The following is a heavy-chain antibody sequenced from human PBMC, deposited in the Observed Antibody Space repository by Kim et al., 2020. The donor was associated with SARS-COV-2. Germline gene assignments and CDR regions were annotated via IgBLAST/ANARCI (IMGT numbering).Heavy chain of an antibody. Sequence: ASVKVSCTASGYSFVDADINWVRQAPGQGLEWMGWMVPNSGNTFYTENFRGRVTFTRDLSTSTAYMEVTTLRVEDTATYYCATSPKGGTHWGQGSLVTVSS. J-gene: IGHJ1*01. CDR2: MVPNSGNT. CDR1: GYSFVDAD. V-gene: IGHV1-8*02. D-gene: IGHD1-1*01. CDR3: ATSPKGGTH.